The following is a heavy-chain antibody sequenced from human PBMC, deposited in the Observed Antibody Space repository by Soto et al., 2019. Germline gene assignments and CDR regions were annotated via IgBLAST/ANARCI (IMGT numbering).Heavy chain of an antibody. CDR1: GFTFSDYG. CDR3: AKKVTIYAVVPADY. CDR2: MSGSGDAA. J-gene: IGHJ4*02. D-gene: IGHD3-3*01. Sequence: EVQLLESGGGLVQPGGSLRLSCAASGFTFSDYGMSWVRQAPGKGLEWVSVMSGSGDAAYYADSVKGRFTISRDNSKNTLYLQMNSLRAEDTAVYFCAKKVTIYAVVPADYWGQGTQVAVSS. V-gene: IGHV3-23*01.